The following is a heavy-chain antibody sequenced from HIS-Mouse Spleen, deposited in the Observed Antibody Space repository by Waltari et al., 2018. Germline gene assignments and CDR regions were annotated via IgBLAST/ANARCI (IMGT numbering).Heavy chain of an antibody. CDR3: ARGRSPATVTIGYYFDY. CDR1: GGSFSGYY. J-gene: IGHJ4*02. CDR2: INHSGST. D-gene: IGHD4-17*01. Sequence: QVQLQQWGAGLLKPSETLSLTCAVYGGSFSGYYWSWTLQPPGKGLEWIGEINHSGSTNYNPSLKSRVTISVDTSKNQFSLKLSSVTAADTAVYYCARGRSPATVTIGYYFDYWGQGTLVTVSS. V-gene: IGHV4-34*01.